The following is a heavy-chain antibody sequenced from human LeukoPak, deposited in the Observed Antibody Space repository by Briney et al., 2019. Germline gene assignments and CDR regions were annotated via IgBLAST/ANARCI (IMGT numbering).Heavy chain of an antibody. V-gene: IGHV3-53*01. Sequence: GGSLRLSCAASGFTVSSNYMGWVRQAPGKGLEWVSVIYSGGSTYYADSVKGRFTISRDNSKNTLYLQMNSLRAEDTAVYYCARSLDYYDSSGYYYSGNYFDYWGQGTLVTVSS. CDR1: GFTVSSNY. CDR2: IYSGGST. CDR3: ARSLDYYDSSGYYYSGNYFDY. J-gene: IGHJ4*02. D-gene: IGHD3-22*01.